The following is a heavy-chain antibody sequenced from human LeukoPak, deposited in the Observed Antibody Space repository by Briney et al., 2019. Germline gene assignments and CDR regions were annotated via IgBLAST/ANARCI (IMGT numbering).Heavy chain of an antibody. J-gene: IGHJ6*02. CDR2: TSPSTDYR. CDR3: ARKCVNTRGEVGMDV. CDR1: GFTFSDYY. V-gene: IGHV3-11*03. Sequence: GGSLRLPCAASGFTFSDYYMSWIRQAPGRGLEWVAYTSPSTDYRSYAPSVRGRFTISRDNAKNSLSLEMNSLRAEDTAVYYCARKCVNTRGEVGMDVWGQGTTVTVSS. D-gene: IGHD3-16*01.